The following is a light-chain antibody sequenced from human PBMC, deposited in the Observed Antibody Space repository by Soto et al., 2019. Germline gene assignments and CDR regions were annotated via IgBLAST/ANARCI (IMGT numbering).Light chain of an antibody. CDR3: QQASSFPLT. CDR1: QSIASW. J-gene: IGKJ4*01. CDR2: AAS. V-gene: IGKV1-12*01. Sequence: DIQLAQSPSSLSASVGDRVTITCRARQSIASWLTWYQQKPGKAPKLLIYAASRLQSGVPSRFSGSESGTTFTLTITNLQPEDFATYYCQQASSFPLTFGGGTKVDIK.